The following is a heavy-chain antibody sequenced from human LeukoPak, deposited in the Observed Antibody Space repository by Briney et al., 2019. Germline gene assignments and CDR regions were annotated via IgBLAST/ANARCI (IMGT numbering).Heavy chain of an antibody. CDR1: GFTFSSYG. Sequence: PGRSLRLSCAASGFTFSSYGIHWVRQAPGKGLEWVAVIWYDGSNKYYADSVKGRLTISRDNSKNTLYLQMNSLRAEDTAVYYCAREGPRGNSQFDYWGQGTLVTVSS. D-gene: IGHD2/OR15-2a*01. CDR2: IWYDGSNK. CDR3: AREGPRGNSQFDY. J-gene: IGHJ4*02. V-gene: IGHV3-33*01.